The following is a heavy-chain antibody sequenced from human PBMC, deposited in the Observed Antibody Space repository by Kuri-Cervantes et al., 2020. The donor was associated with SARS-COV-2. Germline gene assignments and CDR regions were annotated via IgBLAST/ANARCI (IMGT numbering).Heavy chain of an antibody. CDR1: GLTVNEAW. D-gene: IGHD6-6*01. CDR2: LKSNSDGGTP. CDR3: TTDRAITVRPLFDS. V-gene: IGHV3-15*01. Sequence: GGSLRLSCAVSGLTVNEAWMGWVRQAPGRGLEWVGRLKSNSDGGTPDYAAPVKGRFTISGDESKNKLNLQMNSLKTEDTAPYYCTTDRAITVRPLFDSWGQGTLVTVSS. J-gene: IGHJ4*02.